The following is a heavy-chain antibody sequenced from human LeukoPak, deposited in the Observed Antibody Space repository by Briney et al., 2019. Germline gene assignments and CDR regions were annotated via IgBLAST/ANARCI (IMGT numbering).Heavy chain of an antibody. J-gene: IGHJ4*02. Sequence: PSETLSLTCSVSGGSINNDYWTWIRQPPGKGLEWIGYIYYSGSTNYNPSLKSRVTISLDPSKTQFSLKLTSVTAADTAVYYCARLHGRPSMAPLRRKDEYYFDSWGQGTLVTVSS. D-gene: IGHD6-6*01. V-gene: IGHV4-59*12. CDR2: IYYSGST. CDR1: GGSINNDY. CDR3: ARLHGRPSMAPLRRKDEYYFDS.